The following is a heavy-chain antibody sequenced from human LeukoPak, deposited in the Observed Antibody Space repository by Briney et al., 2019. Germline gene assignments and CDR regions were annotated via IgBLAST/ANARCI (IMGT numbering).Heavy chain of an antibody. CDR1: GFTFSSYA. Sequence: ARSLRLSCAASGFTFSSYAMHWVRHAPGKWLEWESVISYDGSHKYYADSVKGRFTISRDNSKNPLYLQMNSRGAEDTAVYYCARRAVTTRAVDYWGQGTLVTVSS. J-gene: IGHJ4*02. CDR3: ARRAVTTRAVDY. CDR2: ISYDGSHK. D-gene: IGHD4-17*01. V-gene: IGHV3-30-3*01.